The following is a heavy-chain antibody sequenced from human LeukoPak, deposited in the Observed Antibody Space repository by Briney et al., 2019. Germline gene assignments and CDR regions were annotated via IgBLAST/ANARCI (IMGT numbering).Heavy chain of an antibody. Sequence: QPGGSLRLSCAASGFTFSSYAMSWVRQAPGEGLEWVSAISGSGGSTYYADSVKGRFTISRDNSKNTLYLQMNSLRAEDTAVYYCAKDRVVVVPAESYFDYWGQGTLVTVSS. J-gene: IGHJ4*02. CDR2: ISGSGGST. CDR3: AKDRVVVVPAESYFDY. D-gene: IGHD2-2*01. V-gene: IGHV3-23*01. CDR1: GFTFSSYA.